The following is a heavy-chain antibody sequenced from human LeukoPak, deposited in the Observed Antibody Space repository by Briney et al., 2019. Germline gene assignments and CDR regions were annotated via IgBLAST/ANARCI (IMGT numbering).Heavy chain of an antibody. CDR3: ARLSRGSYVDY. CDR2: IYYGGST. CDR1: GGSLSSYY. J-gene: IGHJ4*02. Sequence: PSETLSLTCTVSGGSLSSYYWTWMRHPPRKGLEWIGNIYYGGSTNYNPSLTSRVTISVDTAKNQFSLKLSSVTAADTAVYYCARLSRGSYVDYWGQGTLVTVSS. V-gene: IGHV4-59*08. D-gene: IGHD3-16*01.